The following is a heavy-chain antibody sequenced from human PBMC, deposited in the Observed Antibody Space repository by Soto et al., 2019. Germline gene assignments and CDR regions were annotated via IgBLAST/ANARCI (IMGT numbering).Heavy chain of an antibody. D-gene: IGHD6-19*01. V-gene: IGHV4-59*04. CDR1: GGSSSSYY. CDR2: IFYSGST. J-gene: IGHJ4*02. Sequence: TSETLALTCTVSGGSSSSYYWSWIRQPPGEGLEWIGVIFYSGSTYYNPSLKSRVTISLDTSKNQFSLKLSSVTAADTAVYYCATAPGYSSVWGQGTLVTVSS. CDR3: ATAPGYSSV.